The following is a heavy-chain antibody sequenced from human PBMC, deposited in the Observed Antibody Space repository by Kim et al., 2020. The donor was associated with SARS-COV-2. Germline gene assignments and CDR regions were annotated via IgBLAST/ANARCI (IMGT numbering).Heavy chain of an antibody. J-gene: IGHJ6*02. CDR2: MNPNSGNT. CDR3: ASHSSSWYVSTSYYYYGMDV. Sequence: ASVKVSCKASGYTFTSYDINWVRQATGQGLEWMGWMNPNSGNTGYAQKFQGRVTMTRNTSISTAYMELSSLRSEDTAVYYCASHSSSWYVSTSYYYYGMDVWGQGTTVTVSS. V-gene: IGHV1-8*01. CDR1: GYTFTSYD. D-gene: IGHD6-13*01.